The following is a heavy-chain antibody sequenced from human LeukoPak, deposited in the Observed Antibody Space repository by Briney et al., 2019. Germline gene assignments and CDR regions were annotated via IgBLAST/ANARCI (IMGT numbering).Heavy chain of an antibody. J-gene: IGHJ6*03. CDR3: ARGSSLYSSSEPYYYYYMDV. V-gene: IGHV4-59*01. Sequence: SETLSLTCTVSGGSISSYYWSWIRQPPGKGLEWIGYIYYSGSTNYNPSLKSRVTISVDTSKNQFSLKLSSVTAADTAVYYCARGSSLYSSSEPYYYYYMDVWGKGTTVTVSS. D-gene: IGHD6-6*01. CDR2: IYYSGST. CDR1: GGSISSYY.